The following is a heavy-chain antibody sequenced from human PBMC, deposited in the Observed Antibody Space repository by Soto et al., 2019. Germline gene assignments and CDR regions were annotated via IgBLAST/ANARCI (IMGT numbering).Heavy chain of an antibody. CDR2: INSDGSST. V-gene: IGHV3-74*01. CDR1: GFTFSSYW. CDR3: ARETADYDFWSGYFDNYYYGMDV. Sequence: EVPLVESGGGLVQPGGSLRLSCAASGFTFSSYWMHWVRQAPGKGLVWVSRINSDGSSTSYADSVKGRFTISRDNAKNTLYLQMNSLRAEDTAVYYCARETADYDFWSGYFDNYYYGMDVWGQGTTVTVSS. J-gene: IGHJ6*02. D-gene: IGHD3-3*01.